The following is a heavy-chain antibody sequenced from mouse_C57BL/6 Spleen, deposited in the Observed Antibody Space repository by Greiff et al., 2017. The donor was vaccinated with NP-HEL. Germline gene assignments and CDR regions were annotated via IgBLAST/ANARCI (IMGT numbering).Heavy chain of an antibody. CDR2: IDPETGGT. D-gene: IGHD2-3*01. J-gene: IGHJ2*01. CDR1: GYTFTDYE. Sequence: VQLKQSGAELVRPGASVTLSCKASGYTFTDYEMHWVKQTPVHGLEWIGAIDPETGGTAYNQKFKGKAILTADKSSSTAYMELRSLTSEDSAVYYCTRMGYYYFDYWGQGTTLTVSS. V-gene: IGHV1-15*01. CDR3: TRMGYYYFDY.